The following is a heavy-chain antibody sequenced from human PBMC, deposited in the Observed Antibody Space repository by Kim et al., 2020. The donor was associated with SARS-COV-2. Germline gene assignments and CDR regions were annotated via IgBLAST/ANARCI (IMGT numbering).Heavy chain of an antibody. CDR3: ARDHGAGSGSYYQTYGMDV. CDR1: GYTFTSYY. CDR2: INPSGGST. Sequence: ASVKVSCKASGYTFTSYYMHWVRQAPGQGLEWMGIINPSGGSTSYAQKFQGRVTMTRDTSTSTVYMELSSLRSEDTAVYYCARDHGAGSGSYYQTYGMDVWGQGTTVTVSS. D-gene: IGHD3-10*01. J-gene: IGHJ6*02. V-gene: IGHV1-46*01.